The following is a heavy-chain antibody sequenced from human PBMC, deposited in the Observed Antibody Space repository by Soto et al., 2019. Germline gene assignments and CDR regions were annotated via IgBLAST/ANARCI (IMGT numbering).Heavy chain of an antibody. J-gene: IGHJ5*02. CDR3: ARGWRGGRKGSAP. Sequence: QVQLQESGPGLVKPSQTLSLTCTVSGGSISSGDYYWSWIRQHPGKGLEWIGYIYYSGSTYYTPSHTVRVTISVDPSKNLFPRRRSCVTPGAPAVYYWARGWRGGRKGSAPGGGGTLVTVSS. CDR2: IYYSGST. CDR1: GGSISSGDYY. D-gene: IGHD3-3*01. V-gene: IGHV4-31*03.